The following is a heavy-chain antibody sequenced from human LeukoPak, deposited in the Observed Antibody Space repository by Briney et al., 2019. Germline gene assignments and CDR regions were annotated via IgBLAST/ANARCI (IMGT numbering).Heavy chain of an antibody. D-gene: IGHD6-19*01. J-gene: IGHJ4*02. Sequence: GGSLRLSCAASGFTFNDYDMHWVRQAPGKGLEWVSFITGSGVTTSYADSVKGRFTISRDSAKHSLFLQMNSLRAEDTAVYYCARPTSSGSVNSWGQGTLVTVSS. CDR3: ARPTSSGSVNS. V-gene: IGHV3-48*01. CDR2: ITGSGVTT. CDR1: GFTFNDYD.